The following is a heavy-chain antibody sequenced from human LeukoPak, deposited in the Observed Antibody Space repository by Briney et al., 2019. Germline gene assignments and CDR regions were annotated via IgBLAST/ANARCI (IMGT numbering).Heavy chain of an antibody. CDR1: GGSISSYY. J-gene: IGHJ6*02. V-gene: IGHV4-59*01. D-gene: IGHD2-21*02. Sequence: KPSETLSLTCTVSGGSISSYYWSWIRQPPGKGLEWIGYIYYSGSINYNPSLKSRVTISVDTSKNQFSLKLSSVTAADTAVYYCARHVCGGDRQGPFYYYGMDVWGQGTTVTVSS. CDR2: IYYSGSI. CDR3: ARHVCGGDRQGPFYYYGMDV.